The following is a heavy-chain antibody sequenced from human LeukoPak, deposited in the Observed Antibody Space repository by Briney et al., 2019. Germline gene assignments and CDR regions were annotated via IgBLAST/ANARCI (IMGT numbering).Heavy chain of an antibody. V-gene: IGHV4-39*01. D-gene: IGHD4-17*01. CDR2: IYYTGST. J-gene: IGHJ4*02. CDR1: DGSISSPDHY. Sequence: SETLSLTCTVSDGSISSPDHYWGWIRQPPGEGLEWIGIIYYTGSTYYNLSLKSRVIISVDTSKSQFSLKVKSMTAADTAVYYCARRFFYGDYDTYYFDYWGQGILVTVSS. CDR3: ARRFFYGDYDTYYFDY.